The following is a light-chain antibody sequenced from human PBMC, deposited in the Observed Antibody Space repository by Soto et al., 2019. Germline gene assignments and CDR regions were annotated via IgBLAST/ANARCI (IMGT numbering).Light chain of an antibody. J-gene: IGLJ7*01. CDR1: TIYIGTYNL. V-gene: IGLV2-23*02. Sequence: QSVLTQPASVSGSPGQSITISCTGTTIYIGTYNLVSWYQHHPGKAPKLLIYEVSKRPSGVFNRFSGSKSGNTAPLTISGLQAEDEADYYCCSYAGSGPVFGGGTQLTVL. CDR3: CSYAGSGPV. CDR2: EVS.